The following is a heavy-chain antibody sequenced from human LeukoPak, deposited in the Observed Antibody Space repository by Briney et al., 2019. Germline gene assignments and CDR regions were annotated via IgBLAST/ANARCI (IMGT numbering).Heavy chain of an antibody. D-gene: IGHD6-13*01. V-gene: IGHV5-51*01. J-gene: IGHJ4*02. CDR3: ARRGIAAAGTYLEDY. CDR1: GYSFTSYW. Sequence: GESLKISCKGSGYSFTSYWIGWVRQMPGKGLEWMGIIYPGDSDTRYSPSFQGQVTISADKSISTAYLQWSSLKASDTAMYYCARRGIAAAGTYLEDYWGQGTLVTVSS. CDR2: IYPGDSDT.